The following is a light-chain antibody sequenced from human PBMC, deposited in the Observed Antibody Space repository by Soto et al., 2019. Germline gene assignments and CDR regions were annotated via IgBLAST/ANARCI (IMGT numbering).Light chain of an antibody. CDR2: VAS. CDR1: QSVSSN. Sequence: EIVMTQSPATLSVSPGERATLACRASQSVSSNLAWYQQKHGQAPRLLIYVASTRATGIPERFSGFGSGTDFTLTISSLQSEDLAVYYCQTDDNWIRTFGQGTKLEIK. J-gene: IGKJ2*01. V-gene: IGKV3-15*01. CDR3: QTDDNWIRT.